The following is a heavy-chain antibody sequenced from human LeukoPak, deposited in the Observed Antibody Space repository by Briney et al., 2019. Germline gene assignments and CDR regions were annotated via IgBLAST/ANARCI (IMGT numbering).Heavy chain of an antibody. J-gene: IGHJ1*01. V-gene: IGHV3-66*01. CDR2: IYSGGET. D-gene: IGHD3-10*01. CDR3: ARDTDYYGSGRHGYFDQ. CDR1: GLTISNNF. Sequence: GGSLRLSCAASGLTISNNFMAGVRQAPGKGLEWVSLIYSGGETHSSDSVKGRFTISRDSSKNTLHLQMNSLRAEDTALYYCARDTDYYGSGRHGYFDQWGQGTLVIVSS.